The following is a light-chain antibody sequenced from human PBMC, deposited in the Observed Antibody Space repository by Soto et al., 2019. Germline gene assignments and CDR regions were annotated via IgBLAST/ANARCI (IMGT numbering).Light chain of an antibody. V-gene: IGKV1-9*01. CDR3: QQSHSTPT. Sequence: DIHLTQSPSSLSASVGDRVTITCRASQAITNNLAWYQQKPGNPPRLLIYEESTLHSGVPSRFSGRKVGTQFILTIDSLQPEDFATYYCQQSHSTPTFGGGTKVEIK. CDR1: QAITNN. J-gene: IGKJ4*01. CDR2: EES.